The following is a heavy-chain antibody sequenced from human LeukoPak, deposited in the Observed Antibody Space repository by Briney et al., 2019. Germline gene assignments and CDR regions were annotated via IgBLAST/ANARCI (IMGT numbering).Heavy chain of an antibody. CDR2: IIPIFGTA. V-gene: IGHV1-69*13. CDR3: ARPGVGATWSGDYYGMDV. D-gene: IGHD1-26*01. J-gene: IGHJ6*02. CDR1: GGTFSSYA. Sequence: SVKVSCKASGGTFSSYAISWVRQAPGQGLEWMGGIIPIFGTANYAQKFQGRVTITADESTSTAYLQWSSLKASDTAIYYCARPGVGATWSGDYYGMDVWGQGTTVTVSS.